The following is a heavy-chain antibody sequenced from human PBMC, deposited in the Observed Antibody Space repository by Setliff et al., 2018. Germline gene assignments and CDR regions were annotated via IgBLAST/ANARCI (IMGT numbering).Heavy chain of an antibody. Sequence: SETLSLTCTVSGDSISSGSYYWTWIRQPAGNGLEWIGHFHTGGSTNYNRSLRSRVSISVDTSKNQFSLKLSSVTAADTATYYCARAGPTVTFFRVLVISWWDPWGQGSLVTVSS. CDR1: GDSISSGSYY. D-gene: IGHD3-3*01. V-gene: IGHV4-61*09. J-gene: IGHJ5*02. CDR3: ARAGPTVTFFRVLVISWWDP. CDR2: FHTGGST.